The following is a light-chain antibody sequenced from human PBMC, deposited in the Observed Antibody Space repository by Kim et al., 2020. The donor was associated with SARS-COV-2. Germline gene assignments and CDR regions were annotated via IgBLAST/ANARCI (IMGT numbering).Light chain of an antibody. Sequence: SVSPGQTASITCSGDNLGDKYACWYQQKPGQSPVLVIYQDSKRPSGIPERFSGSNSGNTATLTISGTRAMDEADYCCQAWDSSTVVFGGGTQLTVL. CDR3: QAWDSSTVV. J-gene: IGLJ2*01. V-gene: IGLV3-1*01. CDR2: QDS. CDR1: NLGDKY.